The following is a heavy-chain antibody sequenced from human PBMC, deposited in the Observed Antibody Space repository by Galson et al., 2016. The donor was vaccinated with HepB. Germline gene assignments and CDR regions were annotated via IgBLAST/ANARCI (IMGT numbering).Heavy chain of an antibody. D-gene: IGHD4/OR15-4a*01. Sequence: SLRLSCAASGFTFRSYWMNWKRQAPGKGLEWVAIIKGDGSEKYYGDSVKGRFTISRDNAKNSMYLQMNSLTAEDTAVYYCTRGGANHASDIWGQGTLVTVSS. CDR2: IKGDGSEK. J-gene: IGHJ3*02. CDR3: TRGGANHASDI. CDR1: GFTFRSYW. V-gene: IGHV3-7*01.